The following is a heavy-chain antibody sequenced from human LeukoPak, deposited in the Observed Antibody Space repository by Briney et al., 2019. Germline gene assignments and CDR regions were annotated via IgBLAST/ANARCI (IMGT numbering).Heavy chain of an antibody. CDR1: GFTVSSNY. CDR3: ARSLAAAGPYYYYYYMDV. Sequence: GGSLRLSCAASGFTVSSNYMSWVRQAPGKGLEWVSVIYSGGSTYYADAVKGRFTISRDNSKNTLYLQMNSLRAEDTAVYYCARSLAAAGPYYYYYYMDVWGKGTTVTVSS. J-gene: IGHJ6*03. CDR2: IYSGGST. D-gene: IGHD6-13*01. V-gene: IGHV3-53*01.